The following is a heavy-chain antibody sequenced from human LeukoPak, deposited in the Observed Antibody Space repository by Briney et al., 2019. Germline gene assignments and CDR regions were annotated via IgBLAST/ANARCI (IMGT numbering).Heavy chain of an antibody. V-gene: IGHV3-23*01. CDR3: VKVRVDGGSELYYFHY. CDR1: GFTFSNHA. CDR2: ISGSGVKT. J-gene: IGHJ4*02. Sequence: GGSLRLSCAASGFTFSNHAMTWVRQAPGKRLEWVSAISGSGVKTYYADSAKGRFIISRDNSKNTLYLQMNSLRVEDTAVYYCVKVRVDGGSELYYFHYWGQGTMVTVSS. D-gene: IGHD3-10*01.